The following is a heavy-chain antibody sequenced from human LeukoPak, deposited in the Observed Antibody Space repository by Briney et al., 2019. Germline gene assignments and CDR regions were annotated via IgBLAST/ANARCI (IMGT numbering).Heavy chain of an antibody. J-gene: IGHJ4*02. Sequence: GGSLRLSCAASGFTFSSYGMHWVRQAPGKGPEWVAVIWYDGSNKYYADSVKGRFTISRDNSKNTLYLQKNSLRAEDTAVYYCGRDPMGAPRVSCCCDCYSGLDYWGQGTLVTVSS. CDR3: GRDPMGAPRVSCCCDCYSGLDY. V-gene: IGHV3-33*01. CDR2: IWYDGSNK. CDR1: GFTFSSYG. D-gene: IGHD2-21*02.